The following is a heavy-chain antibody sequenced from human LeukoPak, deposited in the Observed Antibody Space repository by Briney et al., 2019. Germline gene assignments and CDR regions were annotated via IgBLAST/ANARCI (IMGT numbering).Heavy chain of an antibody. Sequence: GGSLRLSCAASGFTFSTYGMHWVRQAPGKGLEWVTVISYDGHTNYADSVKGRFTISRDNSKNTLYLQTNGLRDEDTAVYYCAKERGSTTHFDYWGQGTLVTVSS. V-gene: IGHV3-30*18. CDR2: ISYDGHT. J-gene: IGHJ4*02. CDR1: GFTFSTYG. D-gene: IGHD2-2*01. CDR3: AKERGSTTHFDY.